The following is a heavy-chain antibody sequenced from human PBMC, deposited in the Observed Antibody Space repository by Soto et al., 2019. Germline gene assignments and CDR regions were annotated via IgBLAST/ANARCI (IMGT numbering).Heavy chain of an antibody. CDR1: GASISNSY. CDR2: IFYSGST. J-gene: IGHJ4*02. D-gene: IGHD3-16*01. CDR3: ARFSAFTNTYTTFYYFDF. Sequence: LSLTCTVSGASISNSYWSWIRQPPGKGLEWIGYIFYSGSTNYNPSLKSRLTILLDTSKNQFSLKLRSVTAADTAVYYCARFSAFTNTYTTFYYFDFWGQGTLVTVSS. V-gene: IGHV4-59*01.